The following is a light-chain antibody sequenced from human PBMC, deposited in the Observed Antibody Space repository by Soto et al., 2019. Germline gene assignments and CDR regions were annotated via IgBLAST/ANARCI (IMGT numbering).Light chain of an antibody. Sequence: EIVLAQCPGTLSLSPGERATLSCRSSQSVSSSYLAWYQQKPGQAPRLLIYDASNRATGIPDRFSGSGSGTDFTLTISRLEPEDFAVYYCQQYGNSPTFGQGTKVEIK. CDR2: DAS. CDR3: QQYGNSPT. V-gene: IGKV3-20*01. J-gene: IGKJ1*01. CDR1: QSVSSSY.